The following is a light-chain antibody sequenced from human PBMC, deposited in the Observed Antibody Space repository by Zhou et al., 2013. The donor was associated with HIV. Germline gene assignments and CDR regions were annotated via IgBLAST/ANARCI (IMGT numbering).Light chain of an antibody. Sequence: DIQMTQSPSSLSASVGDRVTITCQASQDISTYLNWYQQKPGKAPKLLIYDASNLETGVPSRFSGSGSGTDFTFTISSLQPEDIATYYCQQYDNLPPFTFGPGTKV. CDR1: QDISTY. CDR3: QQYDNLPPFT. V-gene: IGKV1-33*01. J-gene: IGKJ3*01. CDR2: DAS.